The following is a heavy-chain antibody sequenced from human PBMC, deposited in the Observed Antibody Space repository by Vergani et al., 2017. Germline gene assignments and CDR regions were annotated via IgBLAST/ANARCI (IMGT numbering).Heavy chain of an antibody. CDR1: GGTFSSYA. V-gene: IGHV1-69*04. Sequence: QVQLVQSEAEVKKPGSSVKVSCKASGGTFSSYAISWVRQAPGQGLEWMGRIIPILGIANYAQKLQGRVTMTTDTSTSTAYMELRRLRSDDTAVYYCARAHCSSTSCYAMGYYYYYYMDVWGKGTTVTVSS. CDR2: IIPILGIA. CDR3: ARAHCSSTSCYAMGYYYYYYMDV. D-gene: IGHD2-2*01. J-gene: IGHJ6*03.